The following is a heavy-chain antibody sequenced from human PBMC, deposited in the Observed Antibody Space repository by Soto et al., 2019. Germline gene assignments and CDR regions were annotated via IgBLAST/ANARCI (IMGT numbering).Heavy chain of an antibody. CDR1: GGSISSGGYS. J-gene: IGHJ6*02. CDR2: TYQSGSA. CDR3: ARDYYGMDV. Sequence: ASETLSLTCTVSGGSISSGGYSWTWIRQSPGKGLEWIGYTYQSGSAYYNPSLKSRVTISVDRSKNQFSLNLTSVTAVDTAVYYCARDYYGMDVWGQGTTVTVSS. V-gene: IGHV4-30-2*06.